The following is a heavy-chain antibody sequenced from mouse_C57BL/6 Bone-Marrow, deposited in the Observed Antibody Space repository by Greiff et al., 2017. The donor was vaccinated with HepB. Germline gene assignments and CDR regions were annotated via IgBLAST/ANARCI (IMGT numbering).Heavy chain of an antibody. V-gene: IGHV14-4*01. CDR1: GFNIKDDY. CDR2: IDPENGDT. D-gene: IGHD6-5*01. Sequence: VQLQQSGAELVRPGASVKLSCTASGFNIKDDYMHWVKQRSEQGLEWIGWIDPENGDTEYASKFQGKATITADTSSNTAYLQLSSLTSEDTAVYYCTNEGLWAMDYWGQGTSVTVSS. CDR3: TNEGLWAMDY. J-gene: IGHJ4*01.